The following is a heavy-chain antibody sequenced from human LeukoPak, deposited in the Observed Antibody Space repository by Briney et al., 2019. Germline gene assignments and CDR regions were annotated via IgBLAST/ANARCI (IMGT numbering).Heavy chain of an antibody. D-gene: IGHD2-2*01. V-gene: IGHV3-48*03. CDR1: GFTFSSYE. CDR2: ISSSGSTI. CDR3: ARGPDIVVVPAAMGDNWFDP. J-gene: IGHJ5*02. Sequence: QPGRSLRLSCAASGFTFSSYEMNWVRQAPGKGLEWVSYISSSGSTIYYADSVKGRFTISRDNAKNSLYLQMNSLRAEDTAVYYCARGPDIVVVPAAMGDNWFDPWGQGTLVTVSS.